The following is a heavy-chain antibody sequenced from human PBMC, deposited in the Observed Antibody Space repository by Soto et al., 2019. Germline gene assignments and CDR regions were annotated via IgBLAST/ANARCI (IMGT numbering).Heavy chain of an antibody. CDR1: GYSFTSYW. J-gene: IGHJ6*02. Sequence: PGESLKISCEGSGYSFTSYWISWVRQMPGKGLEWMGRIDPSDSYTNYSPSFQGHVTISADKSISTAYLQWSSLKASDTAMYYCASGYCSGGSCYDYYGMDVWGQGTKVTVPS. V-gene: IGHV5-10-1*01. CDR3: ASGYCSGGSCYDYYGMDV. D-gene: IGHD2-15*01. CDR2: IDPSDSYT.